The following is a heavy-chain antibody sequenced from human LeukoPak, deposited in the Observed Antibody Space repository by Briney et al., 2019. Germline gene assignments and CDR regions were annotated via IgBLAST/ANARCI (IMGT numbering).Heavy chain of an antibody. V-gene: IGHV3-23*01. CDR1: GFTCSTYV. J-gene: IGHJ4*02. Sequence: GGSLRLSCAASGFTCSTYVMSWVRQAPGKGLEWLSLILHNGDSTYYADSVKGRFTISRDNSKNTLYLQMNSLRAEDTAVYYCAKRLAMTGTYHFDYWGQGTLVTVSS. CDR2: ILHNGDST. CDR3: AKRLAMTGTYHFDY. D-gene: IGHD6-19*01.